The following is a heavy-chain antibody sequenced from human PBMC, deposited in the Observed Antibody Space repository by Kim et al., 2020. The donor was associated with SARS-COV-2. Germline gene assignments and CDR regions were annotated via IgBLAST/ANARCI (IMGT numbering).Heavy chain of an antibody. V-gene: IGHV4-34*01. Sequence: SETLSLTCAVYGGSFSGYYWTWVRQPPGKGLEWIGEINHNQNTNYNSSLKSRVTMSIDMSKNQFSLNLMSVSAADTAVYYCARGWTTGGGDLNAWGQG. CDR3: ARGWTTGGGDLNA. J-gene: IGHJ5*02. D-gene: IGHD2-21*01. CDR1: GGSFSGYY. CDR2: INHNQNT.